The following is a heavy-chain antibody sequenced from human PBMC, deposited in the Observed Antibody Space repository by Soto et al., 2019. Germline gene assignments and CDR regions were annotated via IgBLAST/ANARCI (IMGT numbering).Heavy chain of an antibody. V-gene: IGHV1-69*13. J-gene: IGHJ4*02. CDR1: GGTFSSYA. CDR3: AASRGYSYGTLDY. D-gene: IGHD5-18*01. Sequence: SVKVSCKASGGTFSSYAISWVRQAPGQGLEWMGGIIPNFGTANYAQKFQGRVTITADESTSTAYMELSSLRSEDTAVYYCAASRGYSYGTLDYWGQGTLVTVSS. CDR2: IIPNFGTA.